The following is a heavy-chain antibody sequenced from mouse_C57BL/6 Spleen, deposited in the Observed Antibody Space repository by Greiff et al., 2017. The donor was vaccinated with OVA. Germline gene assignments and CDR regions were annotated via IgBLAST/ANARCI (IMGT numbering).Heavy chain of an antibody. D-gene: IGHD4-1*01. Sequence: QVQLQQPGAELVMPGASVKLSCKASGYTFTSYWMHWVKQRPGQGLEWIGEIDPSDSYTNYNQKFKGKSTLTVDKSSSTAYMQLSSLTSEDSAVYYSARLTGVFDYWGQGTTLTVSS. J-gene: IGHJ2*01. CDR2: IDPSDSYT. V-gene: IGHV1-69*01. CDR3: ARLTGVFDY. CDR1: GYTFTSYW.